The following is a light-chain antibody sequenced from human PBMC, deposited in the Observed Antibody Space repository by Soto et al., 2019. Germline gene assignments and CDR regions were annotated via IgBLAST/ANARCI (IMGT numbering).Light chain of an antibody. V-gene: IGKV3-20*01. CDR2: DAS. CDR1: QSVSSY. CDR3: QQYGSSGT. Sequence: EIVLTQSPATLSLSPGERATLSCSASQSVSSYLAWYQQKPGQAPRLLIYDASNRATGIPDRFSGSGSGTDFTLTISRLEPEDFAVYYCQQYGSSGTFGQGTKVDIK. J-gene: IGKJ1*01.